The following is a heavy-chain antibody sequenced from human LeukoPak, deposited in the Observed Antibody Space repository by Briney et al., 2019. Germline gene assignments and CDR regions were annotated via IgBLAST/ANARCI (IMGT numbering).Heavy chain of an antibody. J-gene: IGHJ3*02. CDR3: ERSSGYRGAFDI. D-gene: IGHD2-15*01. CDR1: GGTFSSYA. CDR2: IIPIFGTA. V-gene: IGHV1-69*06. Sequence: GASVKVSCKASGGTFSSYAIRWVRQAPGQGLEWMGGIIPIFGTANYTQKFQGRVTITADKSTSTAYMELSSLRSEDTAVYYCERSSGYRGAFDIWGQGTMVTVSS.